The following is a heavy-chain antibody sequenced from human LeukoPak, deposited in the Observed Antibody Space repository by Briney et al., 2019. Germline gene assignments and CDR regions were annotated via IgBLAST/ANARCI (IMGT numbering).Heavy chain of an antibody. CDR1: GFTFSAYA. CDR3: AKAYCTGGSCYGRYYYGMDV. CDR2: ISYDGSTK. Sequence: GGSLRLSCAASGFTFSAYAIHWVRQAPGKGPEWLAVISYDGSTKYYADSVKGRFTISRDNSKNTMYLQMDSLRPEDTAVFYCAKAYCTGGSCYGRYYYGMDVWGQGTTATVSS. V-gene: IGHV3-30*18. D-gene: IGHD2-15*01. J-gene: IGHJ6*02.